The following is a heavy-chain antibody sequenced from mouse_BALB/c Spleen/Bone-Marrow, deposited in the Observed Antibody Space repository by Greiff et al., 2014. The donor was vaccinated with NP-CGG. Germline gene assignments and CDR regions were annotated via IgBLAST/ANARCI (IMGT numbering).Heavy chain of an antibody. D-gene: IGHD2-3*01. V-gene: IGHV1-22*01. CDR2: INPNNGGT. CDR1: GYTFTEYT. CDR3: ARGWLLRHYFDY. Sequence: EMQLQQSGPELVKPGASVKISCKTSGYTFTEYTMHWVKQSHGKSLEWIGSINPNNGGTSYNQKFKGKAALTVDKSSSTAYMELRSLTSEDSAVYYCARGWLLRHYFDYWGHGTTLTVSS. J-gene: IGHJ2*01.